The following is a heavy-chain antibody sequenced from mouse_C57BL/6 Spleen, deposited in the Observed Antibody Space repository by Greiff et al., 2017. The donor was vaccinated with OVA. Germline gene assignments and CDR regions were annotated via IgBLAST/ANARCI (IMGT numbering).Heavy chain of an antibody. CDR2: IDPSDSYT. D-gene: IGHD2-3*01. CDR3: ARGWLGNYFDY. J-gene: IGHJ2*01. V-gene: IGHV1-50*01. CDR1: GYTFTSYW. Sequence: QVQLQQSGAELVKPGASVKLSCKASGYTFTSYWMQWVKQRPGQGLEWIGEIDPSDSYTNYNQKFKGKATLTVDTSSSTAYMQLSSLTSEDSAVYYCARGWLGNYFDYWGQGTTLTVSS.